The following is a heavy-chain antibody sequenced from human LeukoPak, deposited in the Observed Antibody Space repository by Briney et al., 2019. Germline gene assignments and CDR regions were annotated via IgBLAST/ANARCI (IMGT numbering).Heavy chain of an antibody. D-gene: IGHD4-17*01. CDR1: GGSFSGYY. J-gene: IGHJ4*02. CDR2: INHSGST. Sequence: SETLSLTCAVYGGSFSGYYWSWIRQPPGKGLEWIGEINHSGSTNYNPSLKSRVTISVDTSKNQFSLKLSSATAADTAVYYCASLDDYGDNEGYWGQGTLVTVSS. CDR3: ASLDDYGDNEGY. V-gene: IGHV4-34*01.